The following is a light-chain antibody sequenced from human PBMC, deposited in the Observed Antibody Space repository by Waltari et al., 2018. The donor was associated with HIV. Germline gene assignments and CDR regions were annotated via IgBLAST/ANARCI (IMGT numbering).Light chain of an antibody. Sequence: QSVLTQPPSASGTPGQRVPISCSGSSSTIGSNTVNWYQQPPGTAPHLPIYSNNQRPSGVPDRFSGSKSGTSASLAINGLQSEYEADYYCAAWDDSLNVVFGGGTKLTVL. CDR2: SNN. J-gene: IGLJ2*01. CDR3: AAWDDSLNVV. V-gene: IGLV1-44*01. CDR1: SSTIGSNT.